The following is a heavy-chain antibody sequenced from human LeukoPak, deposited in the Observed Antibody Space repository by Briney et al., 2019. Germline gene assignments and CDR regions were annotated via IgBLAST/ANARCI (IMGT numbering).Heavy chain of an antibody. J-gene: IGHJ4*02. D-gene: IGHD3-3*01. V-gene: IGHV4-38-2*01. CDR3: ATFFGVIDDPFDF. CDR2: ISHSGTT. Sequence: SETLSLTCAVSGYSVSSSYYGGWIRQPPGKGLEWIGTISHSGTTFYNSSLQTRVTISLDTSRNHFSLNLTSMAAADTAVYYCATFFGVIDDPFDFWGQRTRVTVSS. CDR1: GYSVSSSYY.